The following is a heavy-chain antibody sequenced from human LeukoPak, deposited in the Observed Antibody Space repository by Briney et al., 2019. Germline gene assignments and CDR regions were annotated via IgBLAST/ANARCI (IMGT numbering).Heavy chain of an antibody. CDR1: KFTFSNYA. CDR3: ARDGASDILTGYSDY. D-gene: IGHD3-9*01. V-gene: IGHV3-30-3*01. CDR2: ILYDGSNK. J-gene: IGHJ4*02. Sequence: GRSLRLSCAASKFTFSNYAMHWVRQPPGKGLEWVTVILYDGSNKYYADSVKGRFTISRDNSKNTLYLQMNSLRAEDTAVYYCARDGASDILTGYSDYWGQGALVTVSS.